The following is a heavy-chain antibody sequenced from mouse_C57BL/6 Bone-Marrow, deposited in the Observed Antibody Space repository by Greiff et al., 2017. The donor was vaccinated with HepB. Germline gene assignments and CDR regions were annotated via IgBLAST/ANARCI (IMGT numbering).Heavy chain of an antibody. CDR2: ISSGRSTI. D-gene: IGHD1-1*01. CDR3: AKLRGYYYAMDY. CDR1: GFTFSDYG. Sequence: EVQGVESGGGLVKPGGSLKLSCAASGFTFSDYGMHWVRQAPEKGLEWVAYISSGRSTIYYADTVKGRFTISRDNAKNTLFLQMTSLRSEDTAMYYCAKLRGYYYAMDYWGQGTSVTVSS. J-gene: IGHJ4*01. V-gene: IGHV5-17*01.